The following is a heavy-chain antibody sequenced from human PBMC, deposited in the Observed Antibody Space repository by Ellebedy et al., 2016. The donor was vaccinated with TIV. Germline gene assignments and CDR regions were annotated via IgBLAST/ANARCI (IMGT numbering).Heavy chain of an antibody. D-gene: IGHD6-13*01. CDR2: IKQDGSEK. V-gene: IGHV3-7*03. CDR3: VLWAAVGTFYY. CDR1: GFTFSRYW. Sequence: GESLKISCAASGFTFSRYWMSWVRQAPGKGLEWVANIKQDGSEKYYVDSVKCRFTVSRDNAKNSLYLQMNSLRAEDTAVYYCVLWAAVGTFYYWGQGTLVTVSS. J-gene: IGHJ4*02.